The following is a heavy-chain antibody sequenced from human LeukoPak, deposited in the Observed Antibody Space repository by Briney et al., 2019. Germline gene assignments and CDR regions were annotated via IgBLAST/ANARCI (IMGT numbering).Heavy chain of an antibody. CDR2: IYPGDSDT. D-gene: IGHD6-13*01. J-gene: IGHJ4*02. V-gene: IGHV5-51*01. CDR1: GYSFTSYW. CDR3: ARSGYSSSPFDL. Sequence: GESLKISCKGSGYSFTSYWIGWVRQMPGKGLEWMGIIYPGDSDTTYNPSFEDHVTISADNYMNTAYLQWYSLQTSDTATYYCARSGYSSSPFDLWGQGTPVTVSS.